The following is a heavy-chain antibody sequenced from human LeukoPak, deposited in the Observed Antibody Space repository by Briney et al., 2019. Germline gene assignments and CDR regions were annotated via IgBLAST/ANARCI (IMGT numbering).Heavy chain of an antibody. CDR3: ARETPNCGGDCFDS. CDR2: ISDVGRSDI. CDR1: GFTLSSHE. J-gene: IGHJ4*02. V-gene: IGHV3-48*03. Sequence: PGGSLRLSWAASGFTLSSHEINWVRQAPGKGLEWFSYISDVGRSDIYFADSVKGRFTLSRDNAKNSLYLQMNSLRAEDTAIYYCARETPNCGGDCFDSWGQGTLVTVSS. D-gene: IGHD2-21*02.